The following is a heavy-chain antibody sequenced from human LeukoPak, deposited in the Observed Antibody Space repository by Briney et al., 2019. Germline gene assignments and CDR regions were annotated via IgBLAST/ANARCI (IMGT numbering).Heavy chain of an antibody. CDR2: ISNNGSKT. Sequence: GGSLRLSCAASGFTFSLYGMHWVRQAPGKGLEWVALISNNGSKTYYADSVKGRFTISRDNSKNTVYLQVSSLRADDTAVYYCAKDSRGANFFGDFDYWGQGTLVTVSS. J-gene: IGHJ4*02. CDR3: AKDSRGANFFGDFDY. D-gene: IGHD3-10*01. CDR1: GFTFSLYG. V-gene: IGHV3-33*06.